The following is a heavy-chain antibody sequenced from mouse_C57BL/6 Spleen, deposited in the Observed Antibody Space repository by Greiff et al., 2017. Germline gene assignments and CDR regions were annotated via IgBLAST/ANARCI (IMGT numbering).Heavy chain of an antibody. CDR1: GFSLTSYG. D-gene: IGHD1-1*01. J-gene: IGHJ4*01. CDR3: ARDYGSLYAMDY. Sequence: QVHVKQSGPGLVQPSQSLSITCTVSGFSLTSYGVHWVRQSPGKGLEWLGVIWSVGSTDYNAAFISRLSISKDNSKSQVFFKMNSLQADDTDRYYCARDYGSLYAMDYWGQGTSVTVSS. CDR2: IWSVGST. V-gene: IGHV2-2*01.